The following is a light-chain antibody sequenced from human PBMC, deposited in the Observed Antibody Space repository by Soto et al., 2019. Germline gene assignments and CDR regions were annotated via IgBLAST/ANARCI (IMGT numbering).Light chain of an antibody. CDR1: QTVRSN. CDR3: QQYNDWPRT. J-gene: IGKJ1*01. V-gene: IGKV3-15*01. Sequence: EVVMTQSPATLSLSPGDRATLSCRASQTVRSNLAWYRQKSGQAPRVLIHGASTRATGVPDRFSGSGSGTDFTLTISSLQSEDFAVYYCQQYNDWPRTFGQGTQVEIK. CDR2: GAS.